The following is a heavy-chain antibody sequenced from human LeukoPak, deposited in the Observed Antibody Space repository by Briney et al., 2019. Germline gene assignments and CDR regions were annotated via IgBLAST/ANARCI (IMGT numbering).Heavy chain of an antibody. Sequence: PGGSLRLSCAASGLTFRNYGMHWVRQAPGKGLEWVAIISYDGSNKYYADSVRGRFTISRDNSKNTLYVQVNSLGTEDTAAYYCAKGSYYDSSGSFYFDYWGQGTLVTVSS. V-gene: IGHV3-30*18. D-gene: IGHD3-22*01. CDR2: ISYDGSNK. CDR1: GLTFRNYG. J-gene: IGHJ4*02. CDR3: AKGSYYDSSGSFYFDY.